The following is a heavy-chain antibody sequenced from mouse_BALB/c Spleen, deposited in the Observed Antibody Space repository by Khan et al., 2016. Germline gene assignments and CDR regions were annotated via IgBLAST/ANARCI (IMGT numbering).Heavy chain of an antibody. CDR2: INYSGST. CDR3: ARLSALYAMDY. J-gene: IGHJ4*01. CDR1: GYSITSDYA. V-gene: IGHV3-2*02. Sequence: VQLKESGPGLVKPSQSLSLTCTVTGYSITSDYAWNWIRQFPGNKLEWMGYINYSGSTSYNPSLKSRISITRDTSKNQFFLTLNSVTPEDTATYYCARLSALYAMDYWGQGTSVTVSS.